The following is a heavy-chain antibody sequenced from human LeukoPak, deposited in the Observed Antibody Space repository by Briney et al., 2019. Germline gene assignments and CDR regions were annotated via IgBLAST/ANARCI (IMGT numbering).Heavy chain of an antibody. Sequence: ASVEVSSTASGYSFTGYYLHWVRQAPGQGLEWMGWINPDSGGTTYAEKFQGRVTMTRDTSISTAYMEVSRLKSDATAIYYCARDFDGLGRYFDYWGQGTLVTVSS. CDR3: ARDFDGLGRYFDY. CDR1: GYSFTGYY. CDR2: INPDSGGT. J-gene: IGHJ4*02. V-gene: IGHV1-2*02. D-gene: IGHD3-9*01.